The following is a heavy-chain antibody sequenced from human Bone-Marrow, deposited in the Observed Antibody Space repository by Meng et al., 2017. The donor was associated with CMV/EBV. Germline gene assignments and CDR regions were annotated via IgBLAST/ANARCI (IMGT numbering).Heavy chain of an antibody. D-gene: IGHD2-2*01. CDR2: INHSGST. CDR3: ASNRIVVVPAAMDYYYYYGRDV. V-gene: IGHV4-34*01. J-gene: IGHJ6*02. Sequence: SETLSLTCAVYGGSFSGYYWSWIRQPPGKGLEWIGEINHSGSTNYNPTLKSRVTISVDTSKNQFSLKMSSVTAADTAVYYCASNRIVVVPAAMDYYYYYGRDVWGQGTTVTVSS. CDR1: GGSFSGYY.